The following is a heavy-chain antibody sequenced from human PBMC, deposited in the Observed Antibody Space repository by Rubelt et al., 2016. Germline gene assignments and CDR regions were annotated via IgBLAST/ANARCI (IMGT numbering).Heavy chain of an antibody. Sequence: GASVKVSCKASGYTFTSYGISWVRQAPGQGLEWMGWISAYNGNTNYAQKLQGRVTMTTDTSTSTAYMELRSLRSDDTAVYYCARDHYEYVWGSRQGYYYGMDVCGQGTTVTVSS. CDR3: ARDHYEYVWGSRQGYYYGMDV. CDR2: ISAYNGNT. J-gene: IGHJ6*02. V-gene: IGHV1-18*01. CDR1: GYTFTSYG. D-gene: IGHD3-16*01.